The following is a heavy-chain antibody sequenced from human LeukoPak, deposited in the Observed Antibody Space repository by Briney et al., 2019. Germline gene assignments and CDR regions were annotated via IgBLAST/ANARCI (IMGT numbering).Heavy chain of an antibody. D-gene: IGHD3-22*01. CDR1: GFTVSSNY. V-gene: IGHV3-53*01. CDR2: IYSNNTT. J-gene: IGHJ4*02. CDR3: AKGITVMMVAPGY. Sequence: GGSLRLSCTASGFTVSSNYMTWVRQAPGKGLEWVSVIYSNNTTFYADSVKGRFTISRDKSKNTLYLQMNSLRAEDTAVYYCAKGITVMMVAPGYWGQGALVTVSS.